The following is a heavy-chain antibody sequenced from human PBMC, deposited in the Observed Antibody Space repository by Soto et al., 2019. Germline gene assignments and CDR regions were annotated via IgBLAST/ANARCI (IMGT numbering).Heavy chain of an antibody. Sequence: LRLSCAASGFAFSSYGMHSVRQAPVNGLEWVAVISYDGSNKYYADSVKGRFTISRDNSKNTLYLQMNSLRAEDTAVYYCAKVFEVGATHYYYYYGMDVWGQGTTVTVSS. CDR2: ISYDGSNK. CDR1: GFAFSSYG. CDR3: AKVFEVGATHYYYYYGMDV. J-gene: IGHJ6*02. D-gene: IGHD1-26*01. V-gene: IGHV3-30*18.